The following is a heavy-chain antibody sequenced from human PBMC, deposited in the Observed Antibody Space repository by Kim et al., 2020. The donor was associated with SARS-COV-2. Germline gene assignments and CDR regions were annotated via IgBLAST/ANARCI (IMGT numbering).Heavy chain of an antibody. CDR1: GFTVNREY. V-gene: IGHV3-53*01. Sequence: GGSLRLSCAASGFTVNREYMSWVRQAPGKGLECVSIIYGGGDTYYGDSVKGRLTTSRDNSQNTVYLQINNLGVDDTAVYYCTRARRGIDLWGQGTLVTVSS. CDR3: TRARRGIDL. CDR2: IYGGGDT. J-gene: IGHJ5*02. D-gene: IGHD3-16*01.